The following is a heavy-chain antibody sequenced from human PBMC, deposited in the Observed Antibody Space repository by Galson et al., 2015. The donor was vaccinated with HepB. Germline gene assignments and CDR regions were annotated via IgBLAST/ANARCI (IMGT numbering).Heavy chain of an antibody. V-gene: IGHV3-33*01. CDR1: GFTFSSYG. CDR3: ARDSDGFGSYWYFDL. D-gene: IGHD2-15*01. CDR2: IWYDGSNK. Sequence: SLRLSCAASGFTFSSYGIHWVRQAPGKGLEWVAVIWYDGSNKYYADSVKGRFTISRDNSKNTLYLQMNSLRAEDTAVYYCARDSDGFGSYWYFDLWGRGTLVTVSS. J-gene: IGHJ2*01.